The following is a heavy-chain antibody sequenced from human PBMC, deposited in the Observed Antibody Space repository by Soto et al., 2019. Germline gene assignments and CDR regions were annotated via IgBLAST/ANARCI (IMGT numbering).Heavy chain of an antibody. V-gene: IGHV3-53*01. J-gene: IGHJ4*02. D-gene: IGHD5-18*01. Sequence: PGGSLRLSWAASGFTIRSNCMSWVRQAPGKGLEWVSLIYSGGSTYYADSVKGRFTISRDISKNTLFLQMNSLRAEDTAAYYCARGQRETAMAAFDYWGQGTLVTVSS. CDR3: ARGQRETAMAAFDY. CDR2: IYSGGST. CDR1: GFTIRSNC.